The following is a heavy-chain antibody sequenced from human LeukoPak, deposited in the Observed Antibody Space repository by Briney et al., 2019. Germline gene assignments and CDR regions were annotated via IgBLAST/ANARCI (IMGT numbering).Heavy chain of an antibody. CDR1: GGSISSGGYY. CDR2: IYYSGST. J-gene: IGHJ4*02. D-gene: IGHD4-17*01. CDR3: ARASYGDYDYYFDY. Sequence: SSETLSLTCTVSGGSISSGGYYWSWIRQHPGKGLEWIGYIYYSGSTYYNPSLKSRVTISVDTSKNQFSLKLSSVTAADTAVYYCARASYGDYDYYFDYWGQGTLVTVSS. V-gene: IGHV4-31*03.